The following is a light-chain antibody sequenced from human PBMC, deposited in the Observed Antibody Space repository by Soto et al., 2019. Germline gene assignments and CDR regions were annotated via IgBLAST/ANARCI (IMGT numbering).Light chain of an antibody. J-gene: IGLJ2*01. CDR2: SNN. CDR3: AASDDTLNGVV. Sequence: QSVLTQAPSASGTPGQRVSISCSGSSSNIGSNHINWYQQLPGTAPKLVVYSNNQRPSGVPDRFSGSRSGTSASLAISGLQSEDGADYYCAASDDTLNGVVFGGGTKLTVL. CDR1: SSNIGSNH. V-gene: IGLV1-44*01.